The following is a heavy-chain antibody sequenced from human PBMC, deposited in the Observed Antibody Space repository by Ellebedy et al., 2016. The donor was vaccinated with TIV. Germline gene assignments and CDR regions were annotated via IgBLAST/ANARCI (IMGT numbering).Heavy chain of an antibody. CDR1: GDTFSNFW. CDR3: ARLDIAVAGTSDFDY. D-gene: IGHD6-19*01. J-gene: IGHJ4*02. CDR2: ISPGDSDT. Sequence: GESLKISCKASGDTFSNFWIGWVRQLSGKGLEWMGIISPGDSDTRYSPSVQGQVTISADTSISTAYLQWRSLKASDTAMYYCARLDIAVAGTSDFDYWGQGTLVTVSS. V-gene: IGHV5-51*01.